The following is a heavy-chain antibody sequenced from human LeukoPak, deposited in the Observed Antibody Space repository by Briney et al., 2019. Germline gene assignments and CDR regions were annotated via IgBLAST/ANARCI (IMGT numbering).Heavy chain of an antibody. V-gene: IGHV4-39*01. CDR1: GVSISSGDYY. D-gene: IGHD3-16*02. Sequence: SQTLSLTCAVSGVSISSGDYYWGWIRQPPGKGLEWIGSIYYSGSTYYNPSLKSRVTISVDTSKNQFSLKLSSVTAADTAVYYCARLAYYDYVWGSYRPFDYWGQGTLVTVSS. CDR3: ARLAYYDYVWGSYRPFDY. J-gene: IGHJ4*02. CDR2: IYYSGST.